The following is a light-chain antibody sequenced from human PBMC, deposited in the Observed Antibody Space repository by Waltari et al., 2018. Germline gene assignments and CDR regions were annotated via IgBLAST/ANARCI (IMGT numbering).Light chain of an antibody. J-gene: IGKJ4*01. CDR1: QGIRSA. CDR2: DAS. V-gene: IGKV1D-13*01. Sequence: ALQLTPSPSSLSASVGDRVTITCRASQGIRSALAWFQQKPGETPKLLIYDASTLESGVPSRFSGSGSGTDFTLTISRLQPEDFATYYCQQFNNYPLTFGGGTKVEIK. CDR3: QQFNNYPLT.